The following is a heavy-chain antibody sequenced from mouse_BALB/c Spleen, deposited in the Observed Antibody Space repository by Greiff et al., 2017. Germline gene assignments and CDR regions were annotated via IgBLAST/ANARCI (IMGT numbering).Heavy chain of an antibody. CDR3: ARLTARATWFAY. V-gene: IGHV3-8*02. CDR2: ISYSGST. Sequence: EVKLVESGPSLVKPSQTLSLTCSVTGDSITSGYWNWIRKFPGNKLEYMGYISYSGSTYYNPSLKSRISITRDTSKNQYYLQLNSVTTEDTATYYCARLTARATWFAYWGQGTLVTVSA. CDR1: GDSITSGY. J-gene: IGHJ3*01. D-gene: IGHD3-2*01.